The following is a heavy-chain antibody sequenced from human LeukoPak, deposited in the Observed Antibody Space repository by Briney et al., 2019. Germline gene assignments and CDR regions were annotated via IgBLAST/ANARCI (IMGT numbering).Heavy chain of an antibody. CDR1: GFSFNNFG. J-gene: IGHJ4*02. CDR2: INWNGGRT. V-gene: IGHV3-20*04. D-gene: IGHD1-26*01. Sequence: GRSLRLSCAASGFSFNNFGMYWVRQAPGKGLEWVSDINWNGGRTGYADSVKGRFTISRDNAKKSLYLQMNSLRAEDTALYYCARGGGGRYLVYWGQGTLVTVSS. CDR3: ARGGGGRYLVY.